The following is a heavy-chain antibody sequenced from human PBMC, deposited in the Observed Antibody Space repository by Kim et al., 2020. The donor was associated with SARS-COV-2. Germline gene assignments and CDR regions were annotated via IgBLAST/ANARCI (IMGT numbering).Heavy chain of an antibody. D-gene: IGHD1-26*01. J-gene: IGHJ5*02. CDR3: ARPQRGVGVGAWFDP. CDR1: GGSISSGNFY. V-gene: IGHV4-39*01. Sequence: SETLSLTCTVFGGSISSGNFYWGWIRQPPGKGLEWIANIDYTGDNYYNPSLKSRVSVSVDTSKNQFSLKLKSVTASDTAVYYCARPQRGVGVGAWFDP. CDR2: IDYTGDN.